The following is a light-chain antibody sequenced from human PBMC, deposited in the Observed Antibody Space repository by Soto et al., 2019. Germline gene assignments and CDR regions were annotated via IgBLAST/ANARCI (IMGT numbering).Light chain of an antibody. V-gene: IGKV4-1*01. J-gene: IGKJ1*01. CDR2: WAS. CDR1: QSVLYSSNNKNY. Sequence: DIVMTQSPDSLAVSLGERATINCKSSQSVLYSSNNKNYLAWYQQKPGQPSKLLVYWASTRESGVPDRFSGSGSGTDFTLTLRSLQADGGAVCCCQLCLSPWTLGKGTKVQL. CDR3: QLCLSPWT.